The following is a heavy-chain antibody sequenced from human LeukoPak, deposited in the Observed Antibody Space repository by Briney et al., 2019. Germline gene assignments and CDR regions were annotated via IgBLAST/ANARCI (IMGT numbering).Heavy chain of an antibody. V-gene: IGHV3-23*01. CDR1: GFTFSSYD. CDR2: ISGSGGGT. Sequence: GGSLRLSCAASGFTFSSYDMSWVRQAPGKGLEWVSDISGSGGGTYYADSVKGRFIISRDNSKNTLYLQMNSLRAEDTAVYYCAKKETTVTTFFENWGQGTLVTVSS. D-gene: IGHD4-17*01. J-gene: IGHJ4*02. CDR3: AKKETTVTTFFEN.